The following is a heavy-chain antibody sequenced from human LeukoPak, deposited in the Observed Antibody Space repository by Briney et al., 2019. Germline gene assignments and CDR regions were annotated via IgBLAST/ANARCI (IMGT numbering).Heavy chain of an antibody. J-gene: IGHJ4*02. CDR3: ARVGEQWLVDLHFDY. V-gene: IGHV1-2*02. D-gene: IGHD6-19*01. CDR2: INPNSGAT. CDR1: GYTFTGHY. Sequence: ASVKVSCKASGYTFTGHYIHWVRQAPGQGLEWMGWINPNSGATNYAQKFQGRVTMTRDTSISTAYMELSRLRSDDTAIYYCARVGEQWLVDLHFDYWGQGALVTVSS.